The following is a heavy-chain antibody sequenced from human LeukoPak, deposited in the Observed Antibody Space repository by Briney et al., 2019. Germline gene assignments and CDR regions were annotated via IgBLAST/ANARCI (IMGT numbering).Heavy chain of an antibody. CDR3: ARIVYSYVINDWSRTGLGAYPTKYYDHMDV. CDR1: GGSFSGYY. V-gene: IGHV4-34*01. CDR2: INHSGST. J-gene: IGHJ6*03. Sequence: SETLSLTCAVYGGSFSGYYWSWIRQPPGKGLEWIGEINHSGSTNYNPSLKSRVTISGDTSKNQFSLKLSSVTAADTAVYFCARIVYSYVINDWSRTGLGAYPTKYYDHMDVWGKGTTVTVSS. D-gene: IGHD5-18*01.